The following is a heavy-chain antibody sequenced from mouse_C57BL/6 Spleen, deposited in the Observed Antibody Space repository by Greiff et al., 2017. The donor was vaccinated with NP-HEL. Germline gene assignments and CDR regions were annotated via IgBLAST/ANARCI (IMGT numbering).Heavy chain of an antibody. CDR1: GYAFSSYW. CDR3: ARRDYYGSGFDY. CDR2: IYPGDGDT. J-gene: IGHJ2*01. Sequence: QVQLKQSGAELVKPGASVKISCKASGYAFSSYWMNWVKQRPGKGLEWIGQIYPGDGDTNYNGKFKGKATLTADKSSSTAYMQLSSLTSEDSAVYFCARRDYYGSGFDYWGQGTTLTVSS. D-gene: IGHD1-1*01. V-gene: IGHV1-80*01.